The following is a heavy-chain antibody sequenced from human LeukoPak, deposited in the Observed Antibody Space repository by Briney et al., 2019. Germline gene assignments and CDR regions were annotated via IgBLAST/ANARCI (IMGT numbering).Heavy chain of an antibody. V-gene: IGHV3-7*01. CDR3: ARDRGQHRDY. J-gene: IGHJ4*02. D-gene: IGHD3-10*01. Sequence: GGSLRLSCAASGFTFSSYGMHWVRQAPGKGLEWVANIKQDGSEKYYVDSVKGRFTISRDNAKNSLYLQMNSLRAEDTAVYYCARDRGQHRDYWGQGTLVTVSS. CDR1: GFTFSSYG. CDR2: IKQDGSEK.